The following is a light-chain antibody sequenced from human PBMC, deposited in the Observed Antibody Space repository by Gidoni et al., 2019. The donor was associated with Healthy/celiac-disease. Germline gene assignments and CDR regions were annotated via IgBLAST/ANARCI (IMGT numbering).Light chain of an antibody. CDR2: AAS. J-gene: IGKJ1*01. CDR1: QSISSY. CDR3: QQSYSTPRT. Sequence: DIQMTQSPSYLSASVGDRVTITCRAGQSISSYLNWYQQKPGKAPKLLIYAASSLQSGVPSRFSGSGSGTDFTLTISSLQPEDFATYYCQQSYSTPRTFGQXTKVEIK. V-gene: IGKV1-39*01.